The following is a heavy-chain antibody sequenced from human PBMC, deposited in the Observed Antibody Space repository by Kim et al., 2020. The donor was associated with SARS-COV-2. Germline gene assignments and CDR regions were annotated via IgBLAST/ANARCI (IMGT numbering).Heavy chain of an antibody. CDR1: GGSISSYY. CDR2: IYYSGNT. J-gene: IGHJ6*02. Sequence: SETLSLTCTVSGGSISSYYWSWIRQPPGKGLEWIGYIYYSGNTNYNPSLKSRVTISVDTSKNQFSLKLSSVTAADTAVYYCARDRGYGGNFLPPYYYYGIDLWGQGTTVTVSS. V-gene: IGHV4-59*13. D-gene: IGHD2-21*01. CDR3: ARDRGYGGNFLPPYYYYGIDL.